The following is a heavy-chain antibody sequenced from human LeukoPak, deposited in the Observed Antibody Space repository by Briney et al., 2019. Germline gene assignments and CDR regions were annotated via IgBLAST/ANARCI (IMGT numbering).Heavy chain of an antibody. CDR2: IYYSGST. D-gene: IGHD3-10*01. V-gene: IGHV4-30-4*08. CDR3: ARGVYGSGIDNWFDP. Sequence: SETLSLTCTVSGGSLSSGDYYWSWIRQPPGKCLEWIGYIYYSGSTYYNPSLKSRVTISVDTSKNKFSLKLSSVTAADTAVYYCARGVYGSGIDNWFDPWGQGTLVTVSS. CDR1: GGSLSSGDYY. J-gene: IGHJ5*02.